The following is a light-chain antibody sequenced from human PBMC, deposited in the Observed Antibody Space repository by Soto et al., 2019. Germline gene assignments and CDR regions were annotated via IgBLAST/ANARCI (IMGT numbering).Light chain of an antibody. Sequence: DIQMTQSPSTPSASVGDRVTISCRASQSISDWLAWYQQKPGKAPRLLIYRASTLQRGVPSRFRGSGSGTEFTLTISDLQPDDFATYFCQQYHIYSWTFGQGTKVDIK. J-gene: IGKJ1*01. V-gene: IGKV1-5*03. CDR2: RAS. CDR3: QQYHIYSWT. CDR1: QSISDW.